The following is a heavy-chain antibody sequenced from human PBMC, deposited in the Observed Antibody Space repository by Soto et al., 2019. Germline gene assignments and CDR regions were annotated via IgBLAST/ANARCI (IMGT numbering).Heavy chain of an antibody. CDR3: AIHEGYTWFDP. V-gene: IGHV4-39*01. J-gene: IGHJ5*02. CDR2: IFYSVST. CDR1: GGSISSSRNY. Sequence: QLQLQESGPGLVKPSETLSLTCTVSGGSISSSRNYWAWIRQPPGKGLEWLGTIFYSVSTYYNPSLKRRVTISVDTSKSQFSLRLNSMTAADTAVYSCAIHEGYTWFDPWGQGTLVTVSS.